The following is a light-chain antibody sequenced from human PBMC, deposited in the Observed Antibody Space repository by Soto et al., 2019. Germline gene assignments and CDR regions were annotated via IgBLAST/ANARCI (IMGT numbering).Light chain of an antibody. Sequence: EIVLTQSPGTLSFSPGERATLSCRASQSVSSSYLAWYQQKPGQAPRLLIYGASSRATGIPDRFSGSGSGTDFTLTISNLEPEDFGVYYCQHRSIWPVSFGQGTRLEI. V-gene: IGKV3D-20*02. CDR3: QHRSIWPVS. CDR2: GAS. J-gene: IGKJ5*01. CDR1: QSVSSSY.